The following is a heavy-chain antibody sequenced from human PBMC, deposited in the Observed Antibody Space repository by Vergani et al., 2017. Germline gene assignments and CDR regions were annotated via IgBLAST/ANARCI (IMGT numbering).Heavy chain of an antibody. D-gene: IGHD5-24*01. J-gene: IGHJ6*03. V-gene: IGHV4-59*01. CDR1: GGSISSYY. CDR3: ARGRMATIRYYYYMDV. CDR2: IYYSGST. Sequence: QVQLQESGPGLVKPSETLSLTCTVSGGSISSYYWSWIRQPPGKGLEWIGYIYYSGSTNYNPSLKSRVTISVDTSKNQFSLKLSSVTAADTAVYYCARGRMATIRYYYYMDVWGKGTTVTVSS.